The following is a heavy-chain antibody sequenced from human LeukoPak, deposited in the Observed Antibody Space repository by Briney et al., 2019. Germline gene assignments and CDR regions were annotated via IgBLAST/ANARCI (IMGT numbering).Heavy chain of an antibody. V-gene: IGHV1-69*04. CDR3: ARARRITGTTAIFDY. CDR1: GGTFSSYA. Sequence: SVKVSCKASGGTFSSYAISWVRQAPGQGLEWMGRIIPILGIANYAQKFQGRVTITADKSTSTAYMELSSLRSEDTAVYYCARARRITGTTAIFDYWGQGTLVTVSS. J-gene: IGHJ4*02. D-gene: IGHD1-20*01. CDR2: IIPILGIA.